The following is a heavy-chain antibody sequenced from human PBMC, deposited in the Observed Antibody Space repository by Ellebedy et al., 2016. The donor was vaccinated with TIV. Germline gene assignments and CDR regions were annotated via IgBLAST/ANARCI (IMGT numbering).Heavy chain of an antibody. CDR1: GFTFSSYS. Sequence: GESLKISCAASGFTFSSYSMNWVRQAPGKGLEWVSYISSSSSYIYYADSVKGRFTISRDNAKNSLYLQMNSLRAEDTAVYYCARASYYDFWSGPYYFDYWGQGTLVTVSS. D-gene: IGHD3-3*01. J-gene: IGHJ4*02. CDR3: ARASYYDFWSGPYYFDY. V-gene: IGHV3-21*05. CDR2: ISSSSSYI.